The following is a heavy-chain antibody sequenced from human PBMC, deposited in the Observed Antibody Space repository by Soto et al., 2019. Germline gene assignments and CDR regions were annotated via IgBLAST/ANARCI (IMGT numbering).Heavy chain of an antibody. CDR1: GFTFSRYW. CDR3: GRDQTMAGPTTLDY. CDR2: ISSDGSNI. J-gene: IGHJ4*02. Sequence: GSLRLSCAASGFTFSRYWMHWVRLAPGRGLVWVSRISSDGSNIIYADSVKGRFTISRDDAKNTLYLQMNNLRDEDTAVYYCGRDQTMAGPTTLDYWGQGALVTVSS. V-gene: IGHV3-74*01. D-gene: IGHD6-19*01.